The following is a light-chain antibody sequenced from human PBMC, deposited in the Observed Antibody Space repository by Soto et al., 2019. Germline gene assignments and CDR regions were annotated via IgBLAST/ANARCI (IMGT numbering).Light chain of an antibody. CDR1: SGSIASNY. Sequence: NFMLTQPHSVSESPGKTVTISCTRSSGSIASNYVQWYQQRPGSVPTTVIYEGNQRPSGVPARFSGSTDGSSNSASLTISGLQTEDEADYSCQSYDSSTVVFGGGTKLTVL. CDR2: EGN. J-gene: IGLJ2*01. V-gene: IGLV6-57*04. CDR3: QSYDSSTVV.